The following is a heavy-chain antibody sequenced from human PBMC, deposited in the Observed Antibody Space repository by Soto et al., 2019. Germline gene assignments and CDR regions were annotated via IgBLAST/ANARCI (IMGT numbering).Heavy chain of an antibody. CDR2: IYYSGST. V-gene: IGHV4-59*08. Sequence: SETLSLTCTVSGGSISSYYWSWIRQPPGKGLEWIGYIYYSGSTNYNPSLKSRVTISVDTSKNQFSLKLTSVTAAGTAVYYCARRDGAAGELDYWGQGTLVTVSS. D-gene: IGHD6-13*01. CDR1: GGSISSYY. J-gene: IGHJ4*02. CDR3: ARRDGAAGELDY.